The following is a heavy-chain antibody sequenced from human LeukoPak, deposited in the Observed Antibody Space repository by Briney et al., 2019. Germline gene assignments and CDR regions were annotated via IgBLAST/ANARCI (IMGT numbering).Heavy chain of an antibody. CDR3: ARDSIAAYGTDPFHYYYYGMDV. CDR2: INPNSGGT. Sequence: GASVKVSCKASGYTFTGYYMHWVRQAPGQGLEWMGWINPNSGGTNYAQKFQGRVTMTRDTSISTAYMELSRLRSDYTAVYYCARDSIAAYGTDPFHYYYYGMDVWGQGTTVTVSS. D-gene: IGHD6-13*01. J-gene: IGHJ6*02. CDR1: GYTFTGYY. V-gene: IGHV1-2*02.